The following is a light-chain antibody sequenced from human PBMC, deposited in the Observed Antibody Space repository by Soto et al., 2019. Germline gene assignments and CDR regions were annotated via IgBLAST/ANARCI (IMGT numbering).Light chain of an antibody. CDR2: EVS. Sequence: EIVMTQSPLSLSVAPGQPASISCKSSQSLLHITGETFLFWYLQKPGQSQQLLIYEVSTRVSGVQDRFSGSGSGTDFTLEIRRVETDDVGIYYCMQSTQLPPTFGQGTRLEIK. CDR1: QSLLHITGETF. J-gene: IGKJ5*01. CDR3: MQSTQLPPT. V-gene: IGKV2D-29*02.